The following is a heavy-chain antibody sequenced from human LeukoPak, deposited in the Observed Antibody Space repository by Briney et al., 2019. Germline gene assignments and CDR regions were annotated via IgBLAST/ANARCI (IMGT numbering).Heavy chain of an antibody. CDR3: ARPLYSSGWDAFDI. CDR2: IYYSGGT. V-gene: IGHV4-59*08. D-gene: IGHD6-19*01. J-gene: IGHJ3*02. CDR1: GGSISSYY. Sequence: PSETLSLTCTVSGGSISSYYWSWIRQPPGKGLEWIGYIYYSGGTNYNPSLKSRVTISVDTSKNQFSLKLSSVTAADTAVYYCARPLYSSGWDAFDIWGQGTMVTVSS.